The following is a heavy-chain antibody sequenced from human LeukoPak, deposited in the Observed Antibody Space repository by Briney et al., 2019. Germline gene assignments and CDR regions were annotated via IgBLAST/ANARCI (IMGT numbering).Heavy chain of an antibody. V-gene: IGHV4-34*01. Sequence: KTSETLSLTCAVYGGSFSGYYWSWIRQPPGKGLEWIGEINHSGSTNYNPSLKSRVTISVDTSKNQFSLKLSSVTAADTAVYYCAREGFSSSAPYDYWGQGTLVTVSS. CDR2: INHSGST. CDR1: GGSFSGYY. CDR3: AREGFSSSAPYDY. J-gene: IGHJ4*02. D-gene: IGHD6-6*01.